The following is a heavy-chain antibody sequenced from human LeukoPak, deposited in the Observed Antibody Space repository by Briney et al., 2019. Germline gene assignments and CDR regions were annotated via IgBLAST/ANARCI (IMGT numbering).Heavy chain of an antibody. CDR3: ARGDDRASWLVDY. Sequence: PGGSLRLSCTASGFTFGDYAMSWVRQPPGKGLEWIGEVHHSWGTNYNPSLKSRVTISVDKSKNQFSLKLTSVTAADTALYYCARGDDRASWLVDYWGQGTLVTVSS. CDR1: GFTFGDYA. D-gene: IGHD2-2*01. CDR2: VHHSWGT. V-gene: IGHV4-34*01. J-gene: IGHJ4*02.